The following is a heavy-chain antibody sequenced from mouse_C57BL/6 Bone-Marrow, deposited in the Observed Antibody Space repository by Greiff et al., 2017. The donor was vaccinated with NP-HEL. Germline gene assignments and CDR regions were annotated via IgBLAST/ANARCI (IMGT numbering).Heavy chain of an antibody. J-gene: IGHJ4*01. Sequence: EVQLVESGPELVKPGDSVKISCKASGYSFTGYFMNWVMQSHGKSLEWIGRINPYNGDTFYNQKFKGKATLTVDKSSSTAHMELRSLTSEDSAVYYCARGEKKLRRGDYYAMDYWGQGTSVTVSS. CDR2: INPYNGDT. D-gene: IGHD2-4*01. CDR1: GYSFTGYF. V-gene: IGHV1-20*01. CDR3: ARGEKKLRRGDYYAMDY.